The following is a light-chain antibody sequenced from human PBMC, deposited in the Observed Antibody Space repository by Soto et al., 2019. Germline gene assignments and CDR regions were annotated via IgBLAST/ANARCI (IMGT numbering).Light chain of an antibody. Sequence: DIQMTLSPSALPAAGGDRVTISFRASQSISSYLNWYQQKPGKAPKLLIYAASSLQSGVPSRFSGSGSGTDLTLTISSLQPEDFATYYCQQSYSTPYFGPGTKVDIK. CDR1: QSISSY. CDR3: QQSYSTPY. CDR2: AAS. V-gene: IGKV1-39*01. J-gene: IGKJ3*01.